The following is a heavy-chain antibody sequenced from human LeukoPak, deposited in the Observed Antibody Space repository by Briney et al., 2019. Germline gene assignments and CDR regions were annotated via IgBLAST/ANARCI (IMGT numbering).Heavy chain of an antibody. CDR1: GFIFSSYS. J-gene: IGHJ3*02. Sequence: GGSLRLSCAASGFIFSSYSMNWVRQAPGKGLEWVSYISTSSSTIYYADSVKGRFTISRDNAKNSLYLQMNSLRAEDTAVYYCARTDTSSYAVDIWGRGTMVTVSS. D-gene: IGHD6-13*01. CDR2: ISTSSSTI. CDR3: ARTDTSSYAVDI. V-gene: IGHV3-48*01.